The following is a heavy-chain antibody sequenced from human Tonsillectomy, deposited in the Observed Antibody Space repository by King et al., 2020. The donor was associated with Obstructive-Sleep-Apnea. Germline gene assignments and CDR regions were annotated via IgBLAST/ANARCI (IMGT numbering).Heavy chain of an antibody. CDR3: ARLTVTTPYSFDY. D-gene: IGHD4-17*01. J-gene: IGHJ4*02. CDR2: NYPGDSEI. CDR1: GYTFSKYS. Sequence: QLVQSGAEVKKPGESLNISCKAIGYTFSKYSIGWGRHMPGKGLECMGLNYPGDSEIRVSTSFQGQVPISVDKSIRTAFLQWSRLKASDTAMYYCARLTVTTPYSFDYWGQGTLVTVSS. V-gene: IGHV5-51*01.